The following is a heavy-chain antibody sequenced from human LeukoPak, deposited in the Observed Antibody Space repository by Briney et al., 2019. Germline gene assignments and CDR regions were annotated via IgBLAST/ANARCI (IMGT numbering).Heavy chain of an antibody. CDR2: IYYSGST. CDR3: ALLGAYDAFDI. V-gene: IGHV4-59*08. J-gene: IGHJ3*02. Sequence: SETLSLTCTVSGGSISSYYWSWIRQPPGKGLEWIGYIYYSGSTNYNPSLKSRVTISVDTSKNQFSLKLSSVTAADTAVYYCALLGAYDAFDIWGQGTMVTVSS. D-gene: IGHD1-26*01. CDR1: GGSISSYY.